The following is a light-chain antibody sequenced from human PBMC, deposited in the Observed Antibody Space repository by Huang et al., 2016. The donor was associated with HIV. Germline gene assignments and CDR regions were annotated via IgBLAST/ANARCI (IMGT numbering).Light chain of an antibody. CDR3: QQYNTSPTT. Sequence: EIIMTQFPATQSLSPGERATLSYRASQSVPTQAAWDQQKPGQPPRLLIFSASHIANGVPDGFSCSGSGREFTLAISNLQCEHCAVYYCQQYNTSPTTFGPGTRVDVK. V-gene: IGKV3-15*01. J-gene: IGKJ3*01. CDR1: QSVPTQ. CDR2: SAS.